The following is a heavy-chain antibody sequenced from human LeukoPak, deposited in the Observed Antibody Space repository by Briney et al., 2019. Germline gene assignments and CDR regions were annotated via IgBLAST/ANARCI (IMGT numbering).Heavy chain of an antibody. D-gene: IGHD3-10*01. CDR3: ARDRYYGSGVYYYYYMDV. CDR1: GGSISSYY. J-gene: IGHJ6*03. V-gene: IGHV4-59*01. Sequence: SETLSLTCTVSGGSISSYYWSWIRQPPGKGLEWIGYIYYSGSTNYNPSLKSRVTISVDTSKNQFSLKLSSVTAADTAVYYCARDRYYGSGVYYYYYMDVWGKGTTVTISS. CDR2: IYYSGST.